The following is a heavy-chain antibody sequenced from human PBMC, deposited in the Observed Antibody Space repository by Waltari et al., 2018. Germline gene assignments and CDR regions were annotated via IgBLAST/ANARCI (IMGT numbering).Heavy chain of an antibody. CDR1: GCPFRSYS. CDR2: ISKTITTI. V-gene: IGHV3-48*02. D-gene: IGHD3-10*01. CDR3: TRGFASGIHYY. J-gene: IGHJ4*02. Sequence: EVQLLASGGGLVQPGGSLGLSVAGSGCPFRSYSITWVRQAPGKGLECVSYISKTITTIHYADSVKGRFTISRDNAKNSVYLQMNSLRDEDTAMYYCTRGFASGIHYYWGQGTLVTVSS.